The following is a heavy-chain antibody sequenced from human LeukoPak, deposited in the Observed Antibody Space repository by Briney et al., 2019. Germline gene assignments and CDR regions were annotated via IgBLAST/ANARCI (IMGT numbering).Heavy chain of an antibody. J-gene: IGHJ4*02. D-gene: IGHD2/OR15-2a*01. CDR1: GNYW. CDR3: VSFYETY. V-gene: IGHV3-74*01. Sequence: GGSLRLSCAASGNYWMHWVRQAPGKGLVWVSHINSDGSWTSYVDSVKGRFTISKDNAKNTVYLQMNSLRAEDTAVYYCVSFYETYWGRGTLVTVSS. CDR2: INSDGSWT.